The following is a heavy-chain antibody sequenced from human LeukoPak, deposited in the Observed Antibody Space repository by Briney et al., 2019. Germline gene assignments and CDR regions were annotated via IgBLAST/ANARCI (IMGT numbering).Heavy chain of an antibody. V-gene: IGHV4-59*01. J-gene: IGHJ4*02. CDR3: ARVFLNYYDSSGYYFDY. D-gene: IGHD3-22*01. CDR2: ISYTGST. Sequence: SETPSLTRTVSGGSISSYYWSWIRQPPGKGLEWIGYISYTGSTNYNPSLKSRVTISVDTSKNQLSLKLSSVTAADTAVYYCARVFLNYYDSSGYYFDYWGQGTLVTVSS. CDR1: GGSISSYY.